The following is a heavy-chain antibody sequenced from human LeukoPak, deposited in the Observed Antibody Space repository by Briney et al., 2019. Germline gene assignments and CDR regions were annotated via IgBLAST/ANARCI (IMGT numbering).Heavy chain of an antibody. CDR2: IKSDGST. CDR1: GFTFSSYW. J-gene: IGHJ5*02. CDR3: ARAVTYFYGSVTYDWFDP. Sequence: GGSLRLSCAASGFTFSSYWMHWVRQIPGKGLVWVSRIKSDGSTIYADSVKGRFTISGDNAKNTVYLQMNSLRAEDTAIYYCARAVTYFYGSVTYDWFDPWGQGTLVTVSS. V-gene: IGHV3-74*01. D-gene: IGHD3-10*01.